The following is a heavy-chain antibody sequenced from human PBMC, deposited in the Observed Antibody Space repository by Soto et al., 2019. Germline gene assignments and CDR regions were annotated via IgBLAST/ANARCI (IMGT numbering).Heavy chain of an antibody. V-gene: IGHV1-69*02. CDR2: IIPILGIA. CDR3: ASTPLGVVVTAHFDY. Sequence: QVQLVQSGAEVKKPGSSVKVSCKASGATFSSYTISWVRQAPGQGLEWMGRIIPILGIANYAQKFQGRGRIRADKSTSTDYMEMRSLRPEDTAVYYCASTPLGVVVTAHFDYWGQGTLVTVSS. D-gene: IGHD2-21*02. J-gene: IGHJ4*02. CDR1: GATFSSYT.